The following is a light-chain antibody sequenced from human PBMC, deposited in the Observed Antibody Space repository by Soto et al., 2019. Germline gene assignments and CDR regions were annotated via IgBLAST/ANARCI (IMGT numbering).Light chain of an antibody. CDR2: DAS. CDR1: QSISSW. V-gene: IGKV1-5*01. CDR3: QQYNSYWT. J-gene: IGKJ1*01. Sequence: IQMTQSTSTLSASVGGRVTITCRASQSISSWLAWYQQKPGKAPKLLIYDASSLESGVPSRFSGSGSGTEFTLTISSLQPDDFATYYCQQYNSYWTFAQGTKVDIK.